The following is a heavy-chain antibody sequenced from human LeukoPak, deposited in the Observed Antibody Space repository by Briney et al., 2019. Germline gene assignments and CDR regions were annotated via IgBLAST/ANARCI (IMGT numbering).Heavy chain of an antibody. V-gene: IGHV4-59*08. CDR1: GDSTSSYY. CDR2: IYYTGNT. Sequence: PSETLSLTCTVSGDSTSSYYCSWIRQPPGKGLEWIGYIYYTGNTIYNPSLESRVTISVDTSKNQFSLKLTSVTAADTAVYYCARRVQYYFDYWGQGTPVTVSS. D-gene: IGHD4-11*01. J-gene: IGHJ4*02. CDR3: ARRVQYYFDY.